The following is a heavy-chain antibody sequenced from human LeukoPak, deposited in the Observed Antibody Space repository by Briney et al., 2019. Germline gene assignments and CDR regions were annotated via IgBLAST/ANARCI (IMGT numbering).Heavy chain of an antibody. CDR3: ARVPHRYSSGWYSGELGAFDI. Sequence: SQTLSLTCTVSGGSISSGSYYWSWIRQPAGKGLEWIGRIYTSGSTNYNPSLKSRVTISVDTSKNQFSLKLSSATAADTAVYYCARVPHRYSSGWYSGELGAFDIWGQGTMVTVSS. V-gene: IGHV4-61*02. CDR2: IYTSGST. J-gene: IGHJ3*02. CDR1: GGSISSGSYY. D-gene: IGHD6-19*01.